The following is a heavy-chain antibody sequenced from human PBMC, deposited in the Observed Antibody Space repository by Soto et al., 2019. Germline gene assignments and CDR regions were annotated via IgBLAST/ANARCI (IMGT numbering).Heavy chain of an antibody. V-gene: IGHV3-15*01. Sequence: GGSLRLSCAASGFTFSNAWMSWVRQAPGKGLEWVGRIKSKTDGGTTDYAAPVKGRFTISRDDSKNTLYLQMNSLKTEDTAVYYCTTETAGYPFSYYYYYMDVWGKGTTVTVSS. CDR1: GFTFSNAW. CDR3: TTETAGYPFSYYYYYMDV. J-gene: IGHJ6*03. CDR2: IKSKTDGGTT. D-gene: IGHD3-9*01.